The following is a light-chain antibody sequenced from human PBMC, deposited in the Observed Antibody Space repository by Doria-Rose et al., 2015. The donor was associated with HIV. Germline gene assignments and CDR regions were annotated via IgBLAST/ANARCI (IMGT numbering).Light chain of an antibody. CDR2: DGS. J-gene: IGKJ1*01. CDR3: HQYGTSWT. CDR1: QSFSSTY. V-gene: IGKV3-20*01. Sequence: EIVMTQSPGTLSLSPGDRATLSCRASQSFSSTYLAWYQQKPCQAPSLLIYDGSTRATGIPDRFSASGSGTDFTLTINRLEPEDFALYYCHQYGTSWTFGQGTKVEI.